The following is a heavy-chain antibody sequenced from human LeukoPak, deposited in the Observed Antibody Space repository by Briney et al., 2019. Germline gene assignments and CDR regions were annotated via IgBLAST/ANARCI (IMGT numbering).Heavy chain of an antibody. J-gene: IGHJ4*02. V-gene: IGHV3-23*01. Sequence: GGSLRLSCAASGFTFSSYAMSWVRQAPGKGLEWVSAISGSGASACYADSVKGRFTISRDNSKNTLYLQMNSLRAEDTAIYYCAKNEVAGYCSGGSCLRYFDFWGQGTLVTVSS. CDR3: AKNEVAGYCSGGSCLRYFDF. D-gene: IGHD2-15*01. CDR2: ISGSGASA. CDR1: GFTFSSYA.